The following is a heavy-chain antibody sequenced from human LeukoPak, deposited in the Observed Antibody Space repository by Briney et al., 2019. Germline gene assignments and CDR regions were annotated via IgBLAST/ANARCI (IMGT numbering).Heavy chain of an antibody. CDR1: GYTFPSYW. CDR2: IYPGDSDT. CDR3: ARQTASCSSTSCYEFDY. J-gene: IGHJ4*02. Sequence: GESLKISCKGSGYTFPSYWIAWVRQMPGEGLEWMGIIYPGDSDTRYSPSFQGQVTISADKSISTAFLQWSSLKASDTAMYYCARQTASCSSTSCYEFDYWGQGTLVTVSS. D-gene: IGHD2-2*01. V-gene: IGHV5-51*01.